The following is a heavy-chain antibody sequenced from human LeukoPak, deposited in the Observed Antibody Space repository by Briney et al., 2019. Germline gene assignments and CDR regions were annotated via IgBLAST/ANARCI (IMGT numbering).Heavy chain of an antibody. CDR2: LYSGGNT. Sequence: PGGSLRLSCRASGFGVSDNSMSCVRQAPGKGLEWVSVLYSGGNTYYGDSVKGRFTISRHNSKNTLYLQMNSLKPEDTAVYYCAKDRGDSPWGQGTLVTVSS. V-gene: IGHV3-53*04. CDR1: GFGVSDNS. CDR3: AKDRGDSP. J-gene: IGHJ5*02. D-gene: IGHD2-21*02.